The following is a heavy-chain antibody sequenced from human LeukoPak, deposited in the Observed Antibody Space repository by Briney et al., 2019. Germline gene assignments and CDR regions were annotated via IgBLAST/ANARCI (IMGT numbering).Heavy chain of an antibody. Sequence: ASVKVSCKASGYTFTSYYMHWVRQAPGQGLEWMGIINPSGGSTSYAQKFQGRVTMTRDMSTSTVYMELSSLRSEDTAVYYCARGARIAALVSNWFDPWGQGTLVTVSS. CDR2: INPSGGST. V-gene: IGHV1-46*01. D-gene: IGHD6-6*01. J-gene: IGHJ5*02. CDR3: ARGARIAALVSNWFDP. CDR1: GYTFTSYY.